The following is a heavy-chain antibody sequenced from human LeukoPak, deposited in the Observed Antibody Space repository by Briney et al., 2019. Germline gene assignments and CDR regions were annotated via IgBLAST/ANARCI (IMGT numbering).Heavy chain of an antibody. Sequence: GGSLRLSCAASGFTVSSNYMSWVRQAPGKGLEWVASIKHDGSEKYYVDSVRGRFTISRDNTMNSLYLQMSSLRAEDTAVYYCATDRGWRTSGYYLYYFEYWGQGTLVTYSS. J-gene: IGHJ4*02. CDR1: GFTVSSNY. CDR3: ATDRGWRTSGYYLYYFEY. D-gene: IGHD3-3*01. V-gene: IGHV3-7*01. CDR2: IKHDGSEK.